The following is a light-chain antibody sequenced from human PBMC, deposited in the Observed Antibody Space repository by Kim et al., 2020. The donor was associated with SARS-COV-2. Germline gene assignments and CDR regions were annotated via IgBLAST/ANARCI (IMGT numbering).Light chain of an antibody. CDR3: NSRDSNDNVV. CDR1: SLRSVY. V-gene: IGLV3-19*01. J-gene: IGLJ2*01. CDR2: GKN. Sequence: VALGQTVRITCQGDSLRSVYATWYQQKPGQAPIVVIYGKNNRPSGIPDRFSGSSSGNTASLTSTGTQAGDEADYYCNSRDSNDNVVFGGGTKLTVL.